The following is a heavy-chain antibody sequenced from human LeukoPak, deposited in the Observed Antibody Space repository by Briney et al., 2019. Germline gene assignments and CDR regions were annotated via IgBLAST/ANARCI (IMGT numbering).Heavy chain of an antibody. J-gene: IGHJ4*02. V-gene: IGHV3-30*18. CDR1: GFTFSSYG. CDR3: AKLAMYYYDSSGYYATTGYYFDY. D-gene: IGHD3-22*01. Sequence: GGSLRLSCAASGFTFSSYGMHWVRQAPGKGLEWVAVISYDGGNKYYADSVKGRFTISRDNSKNTLYLQMNSLRAEDTAVYYCAKLAMYYYDSSGYYATTGYYFDYWGQGTLVTVSS. CDR2: ISYDGGNK.